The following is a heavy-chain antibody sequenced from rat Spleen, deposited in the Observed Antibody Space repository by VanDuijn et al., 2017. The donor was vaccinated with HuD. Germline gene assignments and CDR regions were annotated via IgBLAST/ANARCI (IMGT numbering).Heavy chain of an antibody. CDR2: ISFDGSGT. CDR1: GFTFSNYD. V-gene: IGHV5-22*01. J-gene: IGHJ3*01. D-gene: IGHD1-11*01. Sequence: EVQLVESGGGLVQPGRSMKLSCAASGFTFSNYDMAWVRQAPTKGLEWVASISFDGSGTYYRDSVKGRFTISRDNVRDSLYRQMNSLKSEDTANYYCARQGYGGYSDWFAYWGQGTLVTVSA. CDR3: ARQGYGGYSDWFAY.